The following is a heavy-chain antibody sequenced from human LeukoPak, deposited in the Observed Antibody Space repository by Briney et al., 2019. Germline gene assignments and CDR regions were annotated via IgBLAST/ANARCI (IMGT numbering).Heavy chain of an antibody. CDR2: ISWDGGST. Sequence: GGSLRLSCAASGFTFDDYAMHWVRQAPGGGLEWVSLISWDGGSTYYADSVKGRFTISRDNSKNSLYLQMNSLRAEDTAFYYCAKRALGYWYTSWPGPYYWGQGTLVTVSS. J-gene: IGHJ4*02. CDR1: GFTFDDYA. CDR3: AKRALGYWYTSWPGPYY. D-gene: IGHD2-15*01. V-gene: IGHV3-43D*04.